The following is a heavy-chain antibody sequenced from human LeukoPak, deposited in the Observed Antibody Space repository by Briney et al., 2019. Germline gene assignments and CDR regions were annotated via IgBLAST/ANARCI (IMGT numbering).Heavy chain of an antibody. J-gene: IGHJ4*02. CDR3: ARVSPATMIVSY. V-gene: IGHV4-34*01. CDR1: GGSFSGYY. Sequence: PSETLSLTCGVYGGSFSGYYWSWIRQPPGKGLEWIGEINHSGSTNYNPSLKSRVTISVDTTKNQFSPKLSSVTAADTAVYYCARVSPATMIVSYWGQGTLVTVSS. D-gene: IGHD3-22*01. CDR2: INHSGST.